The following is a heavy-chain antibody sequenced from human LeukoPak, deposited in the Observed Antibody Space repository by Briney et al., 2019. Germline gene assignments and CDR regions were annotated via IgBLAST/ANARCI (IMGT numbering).Heavy chain of an antibody. CDR1: GFTFSSYA. Sequence: GGSLRLSCAASGFTFSSYAMHWVRQAPGKGLGWVAVISYDGSNKYYADSVKGRFTISRDNSKNTLYLQMNSLRAEDTAVYYCARDFISSWYPTGWFDPWGQGTLVTVSS. CDR2: ISYDGSNK. J-gene: IGHJ5*02. CDR3: ARDFISSWYPTGWFDP. D-gene: IGHD6-13*01. V-gene: IGHV3-30*04.